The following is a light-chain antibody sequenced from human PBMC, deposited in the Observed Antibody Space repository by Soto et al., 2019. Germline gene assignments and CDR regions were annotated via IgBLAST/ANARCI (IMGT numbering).Light chain of an antibody. Sequence: EIVLTQSPATLSLSPGERATLSCRASQGVSSYLAWYQQKPGQAPRLLISDASNRATGIPARFSGSGSGTDFTLTISSLEPEDFAVYYCHQRQYWPPITFGQGTRLEIK. CDR1: QGVSSY. J-gene: IGKJ5*01. CDR3: HQRQYWPPIT. CDR2: DAS. V-gene: IGKV3-11*01.